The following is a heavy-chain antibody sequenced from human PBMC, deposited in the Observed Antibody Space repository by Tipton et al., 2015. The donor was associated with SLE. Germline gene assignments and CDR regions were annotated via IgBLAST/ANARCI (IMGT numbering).Heavy chain of an antibody. Sequence: TLSLTCTVSGGSISSSSYYWGWIRQPPGKGLEWIGSIYHSGSTYYNPSLKSRVTISIDTSKNQFSLKLSSVTAADTAVYYCAGRYCSETTCSLDYWGQGTLVTVSS. J-gene: IGHJ4*02. V-gene: IGHV4-39*07. CDR2: IYHSGST. CDR1: GGSISSSSYY. D-gene: IGHD2-2*01. CDR3: AGRYCSETTCSLDY.